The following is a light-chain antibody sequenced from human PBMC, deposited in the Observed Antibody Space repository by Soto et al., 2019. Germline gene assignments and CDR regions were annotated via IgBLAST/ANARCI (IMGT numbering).Light chain of an antibody. Sequence: EIVLTQSPGTLSLSPGERATLSGRASQSVTSNYLAWYQQKPGQAPRLLIYGASNRATGIPDRFSGRLSEADFTLTISRLEPEDFSVYYCQQYSRSPRTFGQGTKLDIK. CDR1: QSVTSNY. CDR3: QQYSRSPRT. CDR2: GAS. V-gene: IGKV3-20*01. J-gene: IGKJ1*01.